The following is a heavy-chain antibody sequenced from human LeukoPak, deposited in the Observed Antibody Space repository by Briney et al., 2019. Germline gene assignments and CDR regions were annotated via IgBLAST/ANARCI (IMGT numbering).Heavy chain of an antibody. CDR3: TRSYYYDSSGYYRY. V-gene: IGHV3-49*04. Sequence: GRSLRLSCAASGFAFSNYGMHWVRQAPGKGLEWVGFIRSKAYGGTTEYAASVKGRFTISRDDSKSIAYLQMNSLKTEDTAVYYCTRSYYYDSSGYYRYWGQGTLVPVSS. CDR1: GFAFSNYG. D-gene: IGHD3-22*01. J-gene: IGHJ4*02. CDR2: IRSKAYGGTT.